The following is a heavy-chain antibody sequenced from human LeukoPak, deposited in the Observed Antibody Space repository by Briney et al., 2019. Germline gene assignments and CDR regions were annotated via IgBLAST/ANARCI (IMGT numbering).Heavy chain of an antibody. D-gene: IGHD4-23*01. Sequence: GGSLRLSCAASGFTFSGKPMHWVRQAPGKGLEWVAVISYDGSDKYYADSVKGRFTISSDNSKNTLYLQMNSLRAEGTAVYYCARSFETPLWGQGTLVIVSS. CDR2: ISYDGSDK. J-gene: IGHJ4*02. V-gene: IGHV3-30*04. CDR1: GFTFSGKP. CDR3: ARSFETPL.